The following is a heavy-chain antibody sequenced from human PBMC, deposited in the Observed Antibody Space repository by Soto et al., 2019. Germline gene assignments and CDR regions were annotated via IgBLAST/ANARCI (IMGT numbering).Heavy chain of an antibody. J-gene: IGHJ5*02. D-gene: IGHD3-22*01. Sequence: PGGSLRLSCAASGFTVSSNYMSWVRQAPGKGLGWVSVIYSGGSTYYADSVKGRFTISRDNSKNTLYLQMNSLRADDTAVYYCARGIGTTMIVAGWIDPWGQGTLVTVSS. V-gene: IGHV3-66*01. CDR3: ARGIGTTMIVAGWIDP. CDR2: IYSGGST. CDR1: GFTVSSNY.